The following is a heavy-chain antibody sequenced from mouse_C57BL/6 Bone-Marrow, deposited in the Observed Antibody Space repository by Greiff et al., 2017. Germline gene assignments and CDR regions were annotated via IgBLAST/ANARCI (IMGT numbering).Heavy chain of an antibody. J-gene: IGHJ4*01. V-gene: IGHV5-6*02. D-gene: IGHD2-4*01. CDR2: ISSGGSYT. Sequence: EVMLVEPGGDLVKPGGSLKLSCAASGFTFSSYGMSWVRQTPDKRLGWVATISSGGSYTYYPDSVKGRFTISRDNAKNTLYLQMSSLKSEDTAMYYCAYDYDGPYYYAMDYWGQGTSVTVSS. CDR1: GFTFSSYG. CDR3: AYDYDGPYYYAMDY.